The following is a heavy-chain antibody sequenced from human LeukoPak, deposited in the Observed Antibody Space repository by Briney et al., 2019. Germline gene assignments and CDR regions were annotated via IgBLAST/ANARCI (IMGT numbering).Heavy chain of an antibody. J-gene: IGHJ4*02. V-gene: IGHV3-73*01. Sequence: AYAEPVKGRFTIFRDDSKSTAYLQMNSLKTEDTAVYYCTSIDFWGQGTQVAVSS. CDR3: TSIDF.